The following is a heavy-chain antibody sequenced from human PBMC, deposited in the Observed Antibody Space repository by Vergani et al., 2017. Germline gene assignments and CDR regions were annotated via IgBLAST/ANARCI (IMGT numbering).Heavy chain of an antibody. CDR2: IYYSGST. D-gene: IGHD3-3*01. Sequence: QVQLPESGPGLVKPSETLSLPCTVSGGSLSSYYWSWIRQPPGKGLEWIGYIYYSGSTNYNPSLKSRVTISVDTSKNQFSLKLSSVTAADTAVYYCAREIFPHLDYWGQGTLVTVSS. J-gene: IGHJ4*02. CDR3: AREIFPHLDY. CDR1: GGSLSSYY. V-gene: IGHV4-59*01.